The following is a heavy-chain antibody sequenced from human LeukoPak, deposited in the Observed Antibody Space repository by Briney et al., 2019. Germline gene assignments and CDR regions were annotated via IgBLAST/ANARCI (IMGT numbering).Heavy chain of an antibody. CDR1: GGSISSYY. J-gene: IGHJ6*03. CDR2: IYTSGST. V-gene: IGHV4-4*07. Sequence: SETLSLTCTVSGGSISSYYWSWIRQPAGKGLEWIGRIYTSGSTNYNPSLKSRVTMSVDTSKNQFSLKLSSVTAADTAVHYCARGPAVSYYYYMDVWGKGTTVTVSS. CDR3: ARGPAVSYYYYMDV. D-gene: IGHD2-2*01.